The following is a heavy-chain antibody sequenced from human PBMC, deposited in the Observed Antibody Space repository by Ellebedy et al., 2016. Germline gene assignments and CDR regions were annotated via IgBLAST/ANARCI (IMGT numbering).Heavy chain of an antibody. D-gene: IGHD3-22*01. Sequence: SGPTLVKPTQTLTLTCSFSGFSLSTSGMCVTWIRQPPGKALEWLALIDWDDKKYYSTSLKTRLTISKDTSKDQVVLTMTNMDPVDTATYYCARIPPYSDSSYYAAFDIWGQGTMVTVSS. CDR3: ARIPPYSDSSYYAAFDI. CDR1: GFSLSTSGMC. V-gene: IGHV2-70*01. J-gene: IGHJ3*02. CDR2: IDWDDKK.